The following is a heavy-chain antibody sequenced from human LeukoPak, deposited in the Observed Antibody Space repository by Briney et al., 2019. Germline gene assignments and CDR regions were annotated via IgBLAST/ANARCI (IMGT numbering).Heavy chain of an antibody. CDR2: IYYSGST. CDR3: ARARYCSGGSCYYAFDI. Sequence: PSETLSLTCTVSGGSISSYYWSWIRQPPGKGLEWIGYIYYSGSTNYNPSLKSRVTISVDTSKNQFSLKLSSVTAADTAVYYCARARYCSGGSCYYAFDIWGQGTMVTVSS. D-gene: IGHD2-15*01. J-gene: IGHJ3*02. CDR1: GGSISSYY. V-gene: IGHV4-59*01.